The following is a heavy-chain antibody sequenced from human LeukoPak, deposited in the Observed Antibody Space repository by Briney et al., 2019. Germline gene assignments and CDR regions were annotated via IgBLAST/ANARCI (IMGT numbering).Heavy chain of an antibody. D-gene: IGHD1-1*01. CDR1: GFTFSSYG. J-gene: IGHJ5*02. CDR3: AREVSYNWNDAYGWFDP. Sequence: PGRSLRLSCAASGFTFSSYGMHWVRQAPGKGLEWVSYISSSGSTIYYADSVKGRFTISRDNAKNSLYLQMNSLRAEDTAVYYCAREVSYNWNDAYGWFDPWGQGTLVTVSS. V-gene: IGHV3-48*04. CDR2: ISSSGSTI.